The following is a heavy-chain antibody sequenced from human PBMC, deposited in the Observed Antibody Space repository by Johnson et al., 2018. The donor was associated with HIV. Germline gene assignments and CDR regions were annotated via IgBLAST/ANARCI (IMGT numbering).Heavy chain of an antibody. Sequence: VQLVESGGGVVQPGRSLRLSCAASGFTFDDYGMSWVRQGPGKGLEWVSDINSGGSTYYADFVKGRFIISRDNSKNTLYIQMNSLRAEDTAVYYCARDLHPAGQWLAFDIWGQGTMLTVSS. CDR3: ARDLHPAGQWLAFDI. CDR1: GFTFDDYG. CDR2: INSGGST. D-gene: IGHD6-19*01. V-gene: IGHV3-66*01. J-gene: IGHJ3*02.